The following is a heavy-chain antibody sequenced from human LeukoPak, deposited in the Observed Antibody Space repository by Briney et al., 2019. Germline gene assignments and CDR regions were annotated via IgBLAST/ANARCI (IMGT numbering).Heavy chain of an antibody. Sequence: GGSLRLSCAASGFTFSSYEMNWVRQAPGKGLEWVSLISWDGGSTYYADSVKGRFTISRDNSKNSLYLQMNSLRTEDTAFYYCAKDIRVAAAGLDYWGQGTLVTVSS. J-gene: IGHJ4*02. CDR3: AKDIRVAAAGLDY. V-gene: IGHV3-43*01. D-gene: IGHD6-13*01. CDR1: GFTFSSYE. CDR2: ISWDGGST.